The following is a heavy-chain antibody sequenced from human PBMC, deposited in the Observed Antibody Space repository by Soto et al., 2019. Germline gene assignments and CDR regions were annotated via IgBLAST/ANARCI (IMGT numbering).Heavy chain of an antibody. CDR2: IKPDGSEK. Sequence: EVQLVESGGGLVQPGGSLRLSCAVSGFTFSTYWMDWVRQAPGKGLEWVAKIKPDGSEKNYVDSVKGRFTISRDNAKSSLYLQMNRLRPEDTAVYYCARDWGYCSGATCYSVLAYWGQGTLVTVSS. D-gene: IGHD2-15*01. J-gene: IGHJ4*02. CDR3: ARDWGYCSGATCYSVLAY. V-gene: IGHV3-7*01. CDR1: GFTFSTYW.